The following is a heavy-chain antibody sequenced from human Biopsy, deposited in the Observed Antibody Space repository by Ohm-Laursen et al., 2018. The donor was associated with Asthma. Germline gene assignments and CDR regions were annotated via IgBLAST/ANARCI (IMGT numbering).Heavy chain of an antibody. V-gene: IGHV4-30-2*01. CDR1: GGSISSGGYS. Sequence: TLSLTCAASGGSISSGGYSWNWIRQPPGKGLEWIGYIFYSGGTYYNPSLKSRVTISVDRSTKQISLKVRSVTAADTAVYFCARGAYYKVSIGFLVAFDIWAKGQWSPSLQ. CDR2: IFYSGGT. J-gene: IGHJ3*02. D-gene: IGHD3-22*01. CDR3: ARGAYYKVSIGFLVAFDI.